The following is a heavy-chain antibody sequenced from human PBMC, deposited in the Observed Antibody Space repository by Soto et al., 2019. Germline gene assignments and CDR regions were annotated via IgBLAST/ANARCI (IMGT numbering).Heavy chain of an antibody. V-gene: IGHV3-7*01. CDR2: IKQDGSEK. CDR1: GFTFSTYW. J-gene: IGHJ4*02. Sequence: EVQLVESGGGLVQPGGSLRLSCGASGFTFSTYWMSWVRQAPGKGLEWVANIKQDGSEKFYVDSVKGRFTISRDNAKNSLFLQMNSLRAEDTALYYCVREGVYDSFDYWGQGTLVTVSS. CDR3: VREGVYDSFDY. D-gene: IGHD5-12*01.